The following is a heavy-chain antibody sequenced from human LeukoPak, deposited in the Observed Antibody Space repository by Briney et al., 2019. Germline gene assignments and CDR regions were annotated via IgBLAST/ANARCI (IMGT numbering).Heavy chain of an antibody. CDR2: ISGSGGST. J-gene: IGHJ3*02. Sequence: PGRTLRLSCAASGFTFSSYAMSWVRQAPGKGLEWVSAISGSGGSTYYADSVKGRFTISRDNAKNSLYLQMNSLRAEDTALYYCAKGPTVALGLQFDIWGQGTMVTVSS. V-gene: IGHV3-23*01. D-gene: IGHD6-19*01. CDR1: GFTFSSYA. CDR3: AKGPTVALGLQFDI.